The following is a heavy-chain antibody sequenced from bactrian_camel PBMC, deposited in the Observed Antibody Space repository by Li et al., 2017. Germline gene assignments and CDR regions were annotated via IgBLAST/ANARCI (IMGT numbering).Heavy chain of an antibody. V-gene: IGHV3S55*01. CDR2: LRRDGTT. Sequence: HVQLVESGGGSVQAGESLRLSCPVSVFGSDDADMGWYRRAPGNECELVAVLRRDGTTDYADFVKGRFTISRDSAKSAVFLEMNMLKPEDTGKYHCAADSAPGLVTMSFCWGQGTQVT. D-gene: IGHD4*01. J-gene: IGHJ4*01. CDR3: AADSAPGLVTMSFC. CDR1: VFGSDDAD.